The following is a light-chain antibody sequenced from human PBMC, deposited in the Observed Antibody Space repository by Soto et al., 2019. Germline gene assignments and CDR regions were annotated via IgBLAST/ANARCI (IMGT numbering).Light chain of an antibody. V-gene: IGKV3-20*01. J-gene: IGKJ1*01. CDR3: QQYGSSPET. Sequence: EIVLTQSPGTLSVSPGERATLSCGASQSVSNNYLAWYQQKPGQAPRLLIYGASSRATGIPDRFSGSGSGTDFTLAISRLEPEDFAVYYCQQYGSSPETFGQGTKVDIK. CDR2: GAS. CDR1: QSVSNNY.